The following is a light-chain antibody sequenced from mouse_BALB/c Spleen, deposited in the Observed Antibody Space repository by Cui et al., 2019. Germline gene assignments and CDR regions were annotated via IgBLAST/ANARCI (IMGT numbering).Light chain of an antibody. CDR2: STS. V-gene: IGKV4-57-1*01. CDR3: QQYSGYPFT. CDR1: SSVSSSY. J-gene: IGKJ4*01. Sequence: EHVLTQSPAIMSASPGEKVTMTCRASSSVSSSYLHWYQQKSGASPKLWIYSTSNLASGVPARFSGSGSGTSYSLTISSVEAEDAATYYCQQYSGYPFTFGSGTKLEIK.